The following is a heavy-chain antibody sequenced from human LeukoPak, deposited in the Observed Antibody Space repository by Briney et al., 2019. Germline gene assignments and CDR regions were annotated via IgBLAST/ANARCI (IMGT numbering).Heavy chain of an antibody. CDR2: ITPILGLV. CDR3: ARGRGSRTGYNGDYLDY. Sequence: SVKVSCKASGGTFSYYAINWVRQAPGQGLEWMGRITPILGLVNYAQEFQGRVTITADKSTSTGYMAVAGLRSDDTAVYYCARGRGSRTGYNGDYLDYWGQGTLVTVSS. D-gene: IGHD5-18*01. V-gene: IGHV1-69*04. CDR1: GGTFSYYA. J-gene: IGHJ4*02.